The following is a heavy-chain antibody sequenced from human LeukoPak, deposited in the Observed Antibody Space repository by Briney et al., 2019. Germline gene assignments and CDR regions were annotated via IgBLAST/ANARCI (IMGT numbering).Heavy chain of an antibody. D-gene: IGHD6-19*01. J-gene: IGHJ4*02. Sequence: QTGGSLRLSYATSGFTFSSYAMSWVRQAPGKGLEWVSTIVGDAGVTYYADPAKGRFTISRDNSKNTLFLQMNSLRAEDTAVYYCAKDTPLTAYTSGWSRNSFDYWGQGSLVTVSS. CDR1: GFTFSSYA. CDR3: AKDTPLTAYTSGWSRNSFDY. V-gene: IGHV3-23*01. CDR2: IVGDAGVT.